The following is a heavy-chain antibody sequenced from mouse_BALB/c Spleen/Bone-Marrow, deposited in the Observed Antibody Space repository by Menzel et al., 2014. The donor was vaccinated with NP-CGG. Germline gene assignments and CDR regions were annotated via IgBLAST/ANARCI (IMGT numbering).Heavy chain of an antibody. D-gene: IGHD2-1*01. CDR2: ISRGGSYI. J-gene: IGHJ1*01. Sequence: EVQLVESGGGLVKPGGPLKLSCAASGFTFSTYAMSWVRQTPEKRLEWVATISRGGSYIYYPDSVKGRFTISRDNAKNTLYLQMSSLGSEDTAIYYCARRYGNYGNFDVWGAGTTVTVSS. CDR3: ARRYGNYGNFDV. CDR1: GFTFSTYA. V-gene: IGHV5-9-3*01.